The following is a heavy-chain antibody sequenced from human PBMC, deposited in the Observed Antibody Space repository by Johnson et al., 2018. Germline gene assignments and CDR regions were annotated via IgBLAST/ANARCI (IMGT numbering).Heavy chain of an antibody. CDR1: GFTFSTYA. CDR2: ISSDEKSK. J-gene: IGHJ4*02. V-gene: IGHV3-30*04. Sequence: QVQLVQSGGGVVQPGRSXRLSCAASGFTFSTYAMHWVRQVPGRGLEWVAVISSDEKSKYYADSVKGRFTISRDNSRNTLYLQMTSLRPDDTAVYYCVPEGPRHCFDYWGQGTLVTVSS. CDR3: VPEGPRHCFDY.